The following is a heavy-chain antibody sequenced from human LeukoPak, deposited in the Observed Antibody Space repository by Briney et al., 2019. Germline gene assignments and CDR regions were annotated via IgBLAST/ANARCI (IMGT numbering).Heavy chain of an antibody. D-gene: IGHD3-16*01. CDR3: ARGLIRGACDI. Sequence: SETLSLTCTVSGVSISNYYWNYFRQSPGKGLEWIGYHSYSGGANYNPSLESRVTISLDTSKNRFSLSLSPVTAADTAVYYCARGLIRGACDIWGHGTMVTVSS. CDR1: GVSISNYY. J-gene: IGHJ3*02. CDR2: HSYSGGA. V-gene: IGHV4-59*01.